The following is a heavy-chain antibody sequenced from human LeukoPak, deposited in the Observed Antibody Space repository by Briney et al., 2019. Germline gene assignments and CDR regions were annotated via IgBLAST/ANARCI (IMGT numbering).Heavy chain of an antibody. Sequence: PGGSLRLSCAASGFTFDDYAMHWVRQAPGKGLEWVSGISWNRGSIGYADSVKGRFIISRGNAKNSLYLQMKSLRAADTAVYYCAKDISQPEIFGVVKRKNYYYYYGMDVWGQGTTVTVSS. V-gene: IGHV3-9*01. CDR3: AKDISQPEIFGVVKRKNYYYYYGMDV. J-gene: IGHJ6*02. D-gene: IGHD3-3*01. CDR2: ISWNRGSI. CDR1: GFTFDDYA.